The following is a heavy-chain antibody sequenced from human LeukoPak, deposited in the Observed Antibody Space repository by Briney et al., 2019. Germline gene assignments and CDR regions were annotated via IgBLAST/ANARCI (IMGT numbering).Heavy chain of an antibody. CDR3: ASGGVRDY. V-gene: IGHV3-11*01. Sequence: GGSLRLSCAASGFTFSSYAMSWIRQASGKGLEWVSYISSSGTTMYYADSVKGRFTISRDNAKNSLYLQMNSLRAEDTAVYYCASGGVRDYWGQGTLVTVSS. CDR2: ISSSGTTM. D-gene: IGHD3-3*01. J-gene: IGHJ4*02. CDR1: GFTFSSYA.